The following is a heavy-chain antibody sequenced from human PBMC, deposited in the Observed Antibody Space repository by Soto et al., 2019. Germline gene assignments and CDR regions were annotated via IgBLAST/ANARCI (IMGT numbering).Heavy chain of an antibody. CDR1: GFTVSSKY. CDR3: ARDDVLCDGGRCYGIPLDV. CDR2: IQSGGTT. D-gene: IGHD2-15*01. Sequence: GSLRLSCAASGFTVSSKYMTWVHQAPGKGLEWVSLIQSGGTTYYADSVKGRFTISRDTSENTLHLQMDSLRVEDTAIYYCARDDVLCDGGRCYGIPLDVWSKGTTVTVSS. J-gene: IGHJ6*04. V-gene: IGHV3-66*01.